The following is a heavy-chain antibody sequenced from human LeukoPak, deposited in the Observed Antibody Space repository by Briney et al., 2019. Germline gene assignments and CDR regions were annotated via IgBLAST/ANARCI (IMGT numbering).Heavy chain of an antibody. CDR1: GFTFSNYG. D-gene: IGHD3-10*01. J-gene: IGHJ4*02. CDR2: IWYDGSNK. Sequence: PGGSLRLSCAASGFTFSNYGMHWVRQAPGKGLEWVAVIWYDGSNKYYADSVKGRFTLSRDNSKNTLFLQMNSLRPEDTAVYYCARGKRSDFHSYESGTYYNAPFDYWGQGTLVTVSS. CDR3: ARGKRSDFHSYESGTYYNAPFDY. V-gene: IGHV3-33*01.